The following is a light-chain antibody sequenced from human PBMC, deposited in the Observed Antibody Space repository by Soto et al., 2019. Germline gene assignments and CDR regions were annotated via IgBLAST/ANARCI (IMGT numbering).Light chain of an antibody. J-gene: IGLJ2*01. V-gene: IGLV4-69*02. Sequence: QPVLTQSPSASASLGASVKLTCTLSSGHSSYAIAWHQQQPEKGPRYLMKFNSDGSHSKGDGIPDRFSGSSSGAERYLTISSHLSEDEADYYCQPWGTQGVFGGGTQVTVL. CDR3: QPWGTQGV. CDR2: FNSDGSH. CDR1: SGHSSYA.